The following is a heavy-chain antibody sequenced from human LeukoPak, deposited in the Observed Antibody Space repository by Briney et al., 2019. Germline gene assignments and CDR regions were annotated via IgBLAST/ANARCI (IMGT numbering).Heavy chain of an antibody. J-gene: IGHJ3*02. Sequence: GGSLRLSCAASGFTFSSYSMNWVRQAPGKGLEWVSSISSSSSYIYYADSVMGRFTISRDNAKNSLYLQMNSLRAEDTAVYYCARERERSPYSSREGHFDAFDIWGQGTMVTVSS. CDR3: ARERERSPYSSREGHFDAFDI. D-gene: IGHD6-13*01. CDR2: ISSSSSYI. V-gene: IGHV3-21*01. CDR1: GFTFSSYS.